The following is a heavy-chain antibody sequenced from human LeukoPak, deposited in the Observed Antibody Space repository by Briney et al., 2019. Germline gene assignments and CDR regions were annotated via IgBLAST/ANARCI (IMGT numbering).Heavy chain of an antibody. CDR2: ISGSGGST. V-gene: IGHV3-23*01. D-gene: IGHD1-26*01. CDR1: GFTFSSYA. CDR3: ARRRDSGSLQHFDY. J-gene: IGHJ4*02. Sequence: GGSLRLSCAASGFTFSSYAMSWVRQTPVKGLEWVSVISGSGGSTYYADSVKGRFTISRVNSKNTLYLQMNSLRAEDTAVYYCARRRDSGSLQHFDYWGQGTLVTVSS.